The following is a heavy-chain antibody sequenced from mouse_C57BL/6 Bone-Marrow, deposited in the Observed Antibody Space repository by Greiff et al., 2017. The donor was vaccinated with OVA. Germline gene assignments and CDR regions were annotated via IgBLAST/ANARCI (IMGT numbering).Heavy chain of an antibody. Sequence: EVQLVESVAELVRPGASVKLSCTASGFNFKNSYMHWVKQRPEQGLEWIGRIDPANGNTKYAPKFQGKATITADTSSNTAYLQLSSLTSEDTAIYYCARKGYWGQGTTLTVSS. CDR2: IDPANGNT. CDR3: ARKGY. J-gene: IGHJ2*01. CDR1: GFNFKNSY. V-gene: IGHV14-3*01.